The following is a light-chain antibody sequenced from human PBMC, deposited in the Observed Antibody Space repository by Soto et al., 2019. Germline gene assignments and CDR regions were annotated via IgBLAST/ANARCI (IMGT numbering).Light chain of an antibody. CDR2: DAS. Sequence: ENVLTQSPATLSLSPGERATLSCRASQSVSSYLAWYQQKLGQAPRLLIYDASNRATGIPARFSGSGSGTDFTLTISSLEPEDFAVYYCQQRSNWPLTFGGGTKVEIK. V-gene: IGKV3-11*01. J-gene: IGKJ4*01. CDR3: QQRSNWPLT. CDR1: QSVSSY.